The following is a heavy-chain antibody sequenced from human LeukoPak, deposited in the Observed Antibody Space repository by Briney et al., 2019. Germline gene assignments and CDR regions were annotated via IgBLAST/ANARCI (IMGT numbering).Heavy chain of an antibody. CDR1: GYTFTSYY. J-gene: IGHJ4*02. CDR3: AREVWFGELYY. CDR2: INPSGGST. V-gene: IGHV1-46*01. D-gene: IGHD3-10*01. Sequence: ASVKVSCRASGYTFTSYYMHWVRQAPGQGLEWMGIINPSGGSTSYAQKFQGRVTMTRDTSTSTVYMELSSLRSDDTAVYYCAREVWFGELYYWGQGTLVTVSS.